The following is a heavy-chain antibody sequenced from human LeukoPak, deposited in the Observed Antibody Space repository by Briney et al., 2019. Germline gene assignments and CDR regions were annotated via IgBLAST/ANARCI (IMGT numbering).Heavy chain of an antibody. CDR2: INPKSGDT. V-gene: IGHV1-2*02. D-gene: IGHD3-10*01. Sequence: ASVKVSCRASGYTFTDYYMHWVRQAPGQGLEWMGWINPKSGDTNYAQRFQGRVTMTRDTSISTAYMELSRLTSDDTAVYYCARDYYGSGSFSGHWGQGTLVTVSS. CDR1: GYTFTDYY. J-gene: IGHJ4*02. CDR3: ARDYYGSGSFSGH.